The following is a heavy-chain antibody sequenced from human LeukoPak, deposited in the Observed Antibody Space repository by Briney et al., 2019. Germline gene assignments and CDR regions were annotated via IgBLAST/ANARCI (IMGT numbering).Heavy chain of an antibody. Sequence: PGESLKISCNGSRYSFTSYWIGGVRQMPGKGLEWMGIIYPGDSDTRYSPSFQGQVTISADKSISTAYLQWSSLKASDTAMYYCARVVVPAAKDNWFDPWGQGTLVTVSS. D-gene: IGHD2-2*01. CDR1: RYSFTSYW. CDR3: ARVVVPAAKDNWFDP. V-gene: IGHV5-51*01. J-gene: IGHJ5*02. CDR2: IYPGDSDT.